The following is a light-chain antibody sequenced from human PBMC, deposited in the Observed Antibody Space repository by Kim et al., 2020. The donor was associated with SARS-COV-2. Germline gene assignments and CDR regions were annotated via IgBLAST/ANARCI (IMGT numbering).Light chain of an antibody. CDR1: SLRSYY. CDR3: NSRDSSGNHVV. Sequence: SSELTQDPAVSVALGQTVRITCQGDSLRSYYASWYQQKPGQAPVLVIYGKNNRPSGIPDQFSGSSSGNTASLTITGAQAEDEAEYYCNSRDSSGNHVVFG. V-gene: IGLV3-19*01. CDR2: GKN. J-gene: IGLJ2*01.